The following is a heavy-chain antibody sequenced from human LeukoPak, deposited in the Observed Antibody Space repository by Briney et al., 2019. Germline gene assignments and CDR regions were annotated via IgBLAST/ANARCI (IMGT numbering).Heavy chain of an antibody. D-gene: IGHD1-26*01. V-gene: IGHV4-4*07. J-gene: IGHJ3*02. CDR2: IYTSGST. CDR3: ARDHGYAIRKSIVGATDAFDI. CDR1: GGSISSYY. Sequence: SETLSLTCTVSGGSISSYYWSWIRQPAGKGLEWIGRIYTSGSTNYNPSLKSRVTMSVDTSKNQFSLKLSSVTAADTAVYYCARDHGYAIRKSIVGATDAFDIWGQGTMVTVSS.